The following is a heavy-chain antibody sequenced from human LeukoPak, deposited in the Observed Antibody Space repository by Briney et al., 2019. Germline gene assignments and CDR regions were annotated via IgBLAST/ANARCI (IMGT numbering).Heavy chain of an antibody. J-gene: IGHJ3*02. D-gene: IGHD6-19*01. CDR1: GGSISSGTYH. CDR3: ARVRVRSVAVAGTSRGAFDI. V-gene: IGHV4-31*03. Sequence: SETLSLTCTVSGGSISSGTYHWSWIRQYPEKGLEWIGHISYGGTTYYNPSLKSRVTISVDKSKNQFSLKLSSVTAADTAVYYCARVRVRSVAVAGTSRGAFDIWGQGTMVTVSS. CDR2: ISYGGTT.